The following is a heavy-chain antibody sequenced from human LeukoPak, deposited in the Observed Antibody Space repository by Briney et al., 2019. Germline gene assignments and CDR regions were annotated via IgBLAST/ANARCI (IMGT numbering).Heavy chain of an antibody. CDR1: GYTLTSYE. CDR2: MSPNRGNT. Sequence: ASVKVSCKASGYTLTSYEINWVRQATGQGLEWMGWMSPNRGNTCYAQKFQGRVTMTRDTSISTAYMELGSLTSEDTAVYYCARNQGAIYDSGGYWSNWFDPWGQGTLVTVSS. D-gene: IGHD3-22*01. J-gene: IGHJ5*02. V-gene: IGHV1-8*01. CDR3: ARNQGAIYDSGGYWSNWFDP.